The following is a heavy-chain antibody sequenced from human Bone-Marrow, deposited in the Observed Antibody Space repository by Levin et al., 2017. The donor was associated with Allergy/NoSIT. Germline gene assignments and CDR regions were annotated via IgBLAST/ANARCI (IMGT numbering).Heavy chain of an antibody. Sequence: PSETLSLTCTVSGGSISSSSYYWGWIRQPPGTGLEWIGSIYYSGSTYYNPSLKSRVTISVDTSKNQFSLKLSSVTAADTAVYYCARHEDAPSRTFDPWGQGTLVTVSS. V-gene: IGHV4-39*01. J-gene: IGHJ5*02. CDR1: GGSISSSSYY. CDR3: ARHEDAPSRTFDP. CDR2: IYYSGST.